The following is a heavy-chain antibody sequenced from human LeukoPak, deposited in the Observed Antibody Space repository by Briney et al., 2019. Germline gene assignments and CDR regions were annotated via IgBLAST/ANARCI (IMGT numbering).Heavy chain of an antibody. CDR2: TYYRSKWYS. Sequence: SQTLSLTCAISGDSVSRNTAGWNWIRQSPSRGLEWLGRTYYRSKWYSDFAPSVRNRITINPDTSKNQFSLQLNSVTPEDTAVYYCARDGYASTWYVFDYWGQGTLVTVSS. V-gene: IGHV6-1*01. D-gene: IGHD6-13*01. CDR1: GDSVSRNTAG. CDR3: ARDGYASTWYVFDY. J-gene: IGHJ4*02.